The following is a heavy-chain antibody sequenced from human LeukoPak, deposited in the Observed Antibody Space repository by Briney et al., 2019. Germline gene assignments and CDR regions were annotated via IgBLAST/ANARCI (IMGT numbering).Heavy chain of an antibody. Sequence: GGSLRLSCAASGFTVSSNYMSWVRQAPGKGLEWVSVIYSGGSTYYADSVKGRFTISRDNSKNTLYLQMNSLRAEDTAVYYCANFWMLLPFSDYWGQGTLVTVSS. J-gene: IGHJ4*02. CDR1: GFTVSSNY. CDR3: ANFWMLLPFSDY. V-gene: IGHV3-53*01. D-gene: IGHD2-15*01. CDR2: IYSGGST.